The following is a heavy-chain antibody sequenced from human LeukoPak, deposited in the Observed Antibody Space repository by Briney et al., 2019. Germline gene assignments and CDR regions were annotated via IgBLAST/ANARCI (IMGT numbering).Heavy chain of an antibody. Sequence: SETLSLTCSVSGDSISYYYWNWIRQPPGKGLEWIGYIYYSGSTNYNPSLESRLTISLDTSKNQFSLKLSSVTAADTAVYYCARGGQPYYDVLTGHGGAFDIWGQGTMVTVSS. CDR1: GDSISYYY. CDR2: IYYSGST. CDR3: ARGGQPYYDVLTGHGGAFDI. D-gene: IGHD3-9*01. J-gene: IGHJ3*02. V-gene: IGHV4-59*01.